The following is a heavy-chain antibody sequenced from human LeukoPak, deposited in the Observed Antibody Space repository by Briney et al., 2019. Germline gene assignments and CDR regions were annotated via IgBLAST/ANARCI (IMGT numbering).Heavy chain of an antibody. J-gene: IGHJ4*02. CDR3: AKASPFNYYDSSGYYDY. Sequence: TGGSLRLSCAASGFTFSSYAMSWVRQAPGKGLEWVSAISGSGGSTYYADSVKGRFTISRDNSKNTLYLQMNSLRAEDTAVYYCAKASPFNYYDSSGYYDYWGQGTLVTVSS. V-gene: IGHV3-23*01. CDR2: ISGSGGST. D-gene: IGHD3-22*01. CDR1: GFTFSSYA.